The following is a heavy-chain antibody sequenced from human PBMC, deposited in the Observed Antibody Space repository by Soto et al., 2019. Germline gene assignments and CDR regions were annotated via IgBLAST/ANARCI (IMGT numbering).Heavy chain of an antibody. V-gene: IGHV4-59*01. D-gene: IGHD2-21*02. J-gene: IGHJ6*02. CDR3: ARVAVVTRNYYYYGMDV. Sequence: NPSETLSLTCTVSGGSISSYYWSWIRQPPGKGLEWIGYIYYSGSTNYNPSLKSRVTISVDTSKNQFSLKLSSVTAADTAVYYCARVAVVTRNYYYYGMDVGGQGTTVTVSS. CDR2: IYYSGST. CDR1: GGSISSYY.